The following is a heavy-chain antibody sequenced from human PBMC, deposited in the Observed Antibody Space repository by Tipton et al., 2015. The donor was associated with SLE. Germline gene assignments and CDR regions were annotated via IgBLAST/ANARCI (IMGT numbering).Heavy chain of an antibody. Sequence: TLSLTCTVSGASISSYSWSWIRQPPGKGLEWIGEIYHSGSTNYNPSLKSRVTISVDKSKNQFSLKLTSVTAADTAVYYCTRDEVRTTVFGMERMPFDYWGQGTLVTVSS. CDR2: IYHSGST. V-gene: IGHV4-4*02. D-gene: IGHD3-3*01. CDR3: TRDEVRTTVFGMERMPFDY. J-gene: IGHJ4*02. CDR1: GASISSYS.